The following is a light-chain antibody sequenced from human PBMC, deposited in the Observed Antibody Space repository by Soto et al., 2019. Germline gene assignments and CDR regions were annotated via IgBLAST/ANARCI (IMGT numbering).Light chain of an antibody. J-gene: IGKJ5*01. CDR1: QSISNF. CDR2: GAS. Sequence: EIVLTQSPATLSLSPGERATLSCRAIQSISNFLAWYQQKPGQAPRLLIYGASTRATGLPARFSGSGSGTQFTLTISSLQSEDFAVYYCQQYNNWPITFGQGTRLEIK. CDR3: QQYNNWPIT. V-gene: IGKV3-15*01.